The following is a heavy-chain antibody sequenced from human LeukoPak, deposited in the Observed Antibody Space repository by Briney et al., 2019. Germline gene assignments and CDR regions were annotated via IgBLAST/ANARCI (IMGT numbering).Heavy chain of an antibody. CDR2: IYYSGST. Sequence: SETQSLTCTVSGGSISSGGYYWSWIRQHPGKGLEWIGYIYYSGSTYYNPSLKSRVTISVDTSKNQFSLKLSSVTAADTAVYYCARGDYYDSSGYGHLPYFDYWGQGTLVTVSS. D-gene: IGHD3-22*01. CDR1: GGSISSGGYY. J-gene: IGHJ4*02. CDR3: ARGDYYDSSGYGHLPYFDY. V-gene: IGHV4-31*03.